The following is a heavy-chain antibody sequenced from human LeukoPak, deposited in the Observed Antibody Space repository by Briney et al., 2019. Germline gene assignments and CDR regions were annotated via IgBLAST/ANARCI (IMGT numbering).Heavy chain of an antibody. CDR2: IKQDGSEK. D-gene: IGHD2-2*01. V-gene: IGHV3-7*01. J-gene: IGHJ4*02. CDR1: GFTFSSYW. CDR3: ARESGWDCSSTSCPNFDY. Sequence: GGSLRLSCAASGFTFSSYWMSWVRQAPGKGLEWVANIKQDGSEKYYVDSVKGRFTISRDNAKNSLYLQMNSLRAEDTAVYYCARESGWDCSSTSCPNFDYWGQGTLVTVSS.